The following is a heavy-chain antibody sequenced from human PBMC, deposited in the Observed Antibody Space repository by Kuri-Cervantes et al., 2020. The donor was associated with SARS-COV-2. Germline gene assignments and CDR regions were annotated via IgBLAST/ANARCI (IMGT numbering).Heavy chain of an antibody. V-gene: IGHV3-21*01. CDR1: GFTFSSYS. CDR3: ARDRRAVACTHFQH. CDR2: ISSSSSYI. D-gene: IGHD6-19*01. Sequence: GGSLRLSCAASGFTFSSYSMNWVRQAPGKGLEWVSSISSSSSYIYYADSVKGRFTISRDNAKNSLYLQMNSLRAEDTAVYYCARDRRAVACTHFQHWGQGTLVTVSS. J-gene: IGHJ1*01.